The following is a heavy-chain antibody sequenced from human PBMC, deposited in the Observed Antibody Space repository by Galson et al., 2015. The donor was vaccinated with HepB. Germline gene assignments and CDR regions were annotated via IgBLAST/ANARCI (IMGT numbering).Heavy chain of an antibody. V-gene: IGHV3-33*06. CDR2: IWSDGSNE. CDR3: AKDGAGHTYGYPPSLDY. J-gene: IGHJ4*02. CDR1: GFTFNRYG. Sequence: SLRLSCAASGFTFNRYGMHWVRQAPGKGLEWVAVIWSDGSNEDYADSVKGRFTISRDNSQNTLYLQMNSLRADDTAVYHCAKDGAGHTYGYPPSLDYWGQGTLVTVSS. D-gene: IGHD5-18*01.